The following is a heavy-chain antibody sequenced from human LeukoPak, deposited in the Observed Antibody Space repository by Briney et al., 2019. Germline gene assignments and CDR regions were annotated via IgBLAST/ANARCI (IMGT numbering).Heavy chain of an antibody. D-gene: IGHD3-9*01. CDR1: GFTFSSYA. Sequence: PGGSLRLSCAASGFTFSSYAIHWVRQAPGKGLEWVAVISYDGSNKYYADSVKGRFTISRDNSKNTLYLQMNSLRAEDTAVYYCAKPAFDWLSSDFDYWGQGTLVTVSS. V-gene: IGHV3-30-3*02. CDR3: AKPAFDWLSSDFDY. J-gene: IGHJ4*02. CDR2: ISYDGSNK.